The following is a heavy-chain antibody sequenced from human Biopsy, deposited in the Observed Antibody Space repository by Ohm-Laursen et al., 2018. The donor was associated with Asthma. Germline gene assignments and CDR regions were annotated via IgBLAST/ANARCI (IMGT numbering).Heavy chain of an antibody. CDR2: IYHSGTT. D-gene: IGHD4-23*01. Sequence: SQTLSLTCAVSYGSITSGGYYWTWIRQPPGKALEWLGYIYHSGTTNYNPSLKSRVTISVDTSKNQFSLKLTSVTAADTAVYYCARTSQRATVVHFDYWGQGTLVTVSS. CDR1: YGSITSGGYY. V-gene: IGHV4-61*08. J-gene: IGHJ4*02. CDR3: ARTSQRATVVHFDY.